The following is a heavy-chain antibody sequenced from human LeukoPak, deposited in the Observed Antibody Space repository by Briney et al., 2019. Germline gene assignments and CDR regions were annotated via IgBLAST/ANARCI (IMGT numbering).Heavy chain of an antibody. CDR1: GYTFTSYY. CDR3: ARASRSYPIAVAVPFDY. CDR2: INPSGGST. Sequence: GASVKVSCKASGYTFTSYYMHWVRQAPGQGLEWMGIINPSGGSTSYAQKFQGRVTMTRDTSTSTVYMELSSLRSEDTAVYYCARASRSYPIAVAVPFDYWGQGTLVTVSS. J-gene: IGHJ4*02. D-gene: IGHD6-19*01. V-gene: IGHV1-46*01.